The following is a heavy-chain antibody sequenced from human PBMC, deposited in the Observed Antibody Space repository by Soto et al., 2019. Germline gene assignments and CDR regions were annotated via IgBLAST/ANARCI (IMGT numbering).Heavy chain of an antibody. D-gene: IGHD3-22*01. Sequence: QVQLVQSGAEVKKPGSSVKVSCKASGGTFSSYAISWVRQAPGQGLEWMGGIIPIFGTADYAQKFQGRVTITADESTSPAYMELSSLRSEDPAVYYCASHYDSSGYYYRGLDYWGQGTLVTVSS. CDR3: ASHYDSSGYYYRGLDY. V-gene: IGHV1-69*12. CDR2: IIPIFGTA. J-gene: IGHJ4*02. CDR1: GGTFSSYA.